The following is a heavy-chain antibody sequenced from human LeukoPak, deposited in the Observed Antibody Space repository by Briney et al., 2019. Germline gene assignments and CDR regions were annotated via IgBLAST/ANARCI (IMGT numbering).Heavy chain of an antibody. CDR1: GGFVSSNY. CDR2: IYHSGST. V-gene: IGHV4-59*08. CDR3: ARLGGGGDDIEYYFDY. D-gene: IGHD3-16*01. Sequence: SETLSLTCIVSGGFVSSNYWSWIRQPPGKGLEWIGSIYHSGSTYYNPSLKSRVTISVDTSKNQFSLKLSSVTAADTAVYYCARLGGGGDDIEYYFDYWGQGTLVTVSS. J-gene: IGHJ4*02.